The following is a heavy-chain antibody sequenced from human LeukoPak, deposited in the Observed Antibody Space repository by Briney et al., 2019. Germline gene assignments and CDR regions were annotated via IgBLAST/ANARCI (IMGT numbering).Heavy chain of an antibody. J-gene: IGHJ4*02. Sequence: PGESLRLSCAASGLSLSDNYMSWVRQAPGKGLEWVSLTYAGGNTYYADSVKGRFTISRDNSKNTLYLQMNILRAEDTAVYYCAREQWLDYWGQGTLVTVSS. D-gene: IGHD6-19*01. CDR1: GLSLSDNY. V-gene: IGHV3-66*01. CDR3: AREQWLDY. CDR2: TYAGGNT.